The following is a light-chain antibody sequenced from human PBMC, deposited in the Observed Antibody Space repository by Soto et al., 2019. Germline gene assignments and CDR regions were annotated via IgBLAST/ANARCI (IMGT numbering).Light chain of an antibody. J-gene: IGLJ1*01. V-gene: IGLV2-14*01. Sequence: QSALTQPASVSGPPGQSITISCTVTSSDVGGYNYVSWYQHHPGKAPQLMIYEVNNRPSGVSNRFSGSKSCNTASLTISGLQAEDEADYYCNSYTSSSTQVFGAGTKVTVL. CDR2: EVN. CDR3: NSYTSSSTQV. CDR1: SSDVGGYNY.